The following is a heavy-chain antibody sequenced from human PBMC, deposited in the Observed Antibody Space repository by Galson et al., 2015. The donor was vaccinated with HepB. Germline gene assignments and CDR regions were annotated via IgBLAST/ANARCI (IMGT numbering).Heavy chain of an antibody. CDR1: GGTFSTYA. V-gene: IGHV1-69*13. CDR3: ARDRGYYYDTSGQWGYYFDY. D-gene: IGHD3-22*01. Sequence: SVKVSCKASGGTFSTYAITWVRQAPGQGLEWMGGIIPLSGTTNYAQNFQGRITITADDSTNTAYMELSSLRSNDTAVYHCARDRGYYYDTSGQWGYYFDYWGQGTLVTVSS. CDR2: IIPLSGTT. J-gene: IGHJ4*02.